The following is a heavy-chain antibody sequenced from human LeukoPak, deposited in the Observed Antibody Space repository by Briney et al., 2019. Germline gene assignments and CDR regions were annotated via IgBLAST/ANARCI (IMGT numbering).Heavy chain of an antibody. CDR2: IIPIFGTA. V-gene: IGHV1-69*05. Sequence: ASVKVSCKASGGTFSSYAISWVRQAPGQGLEWMGGIIPIFGTANYAQKFQGRVTITTDESTSTAYMELSSLRSEDTAVYYCARYSRLFTYYYYMDVWGKGTTVTVSS. D-gene: IGHD3-22*01. CDR1: GGTFSSYA. CDR3: ARYSRLFTYYYYMDV. J-gene: IGHJ6*03.